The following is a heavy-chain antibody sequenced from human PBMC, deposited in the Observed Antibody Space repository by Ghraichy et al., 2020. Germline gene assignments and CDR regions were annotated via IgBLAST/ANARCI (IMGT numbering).Heavy chain of an antibody. CDR3: ARAGLKWSGEGWFDP. J-gene: IGHJ5*02. CDR2: IYYSGST. CDR1: GGSISSYY. D-gene: IGHD2-15*01. Sequence: SETLSLTCTVSGGSISSYYWSWIRQPPGKGLEWIGYIYYSGSTNYNPSLKSRVTISVDTSKNQFSLKLSSVTAADTAVYYCARAGLKWSGEGWFDPWGQGTLVTVSS. V-gene: IGHV4-59*08.